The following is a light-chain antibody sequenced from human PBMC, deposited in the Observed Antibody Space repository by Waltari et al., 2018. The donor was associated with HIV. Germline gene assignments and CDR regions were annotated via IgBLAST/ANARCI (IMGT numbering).Light chain of an antibody. CDR3: QQYNSDFYT. V-gene: IGKV1-5*03. Sequence: IQMTQSHSILSASVGDRITITCRASQNVDSWLAWYQQRPGIAPKLLIYKASTLAYGVPARLTGSGSGANFTLTINSLHPDDFATDYCQQYNSDFYTFGLGTRLDLK. CDR2: KAS. CDR1: QNVDSW. J-gene: IGKJ2*01.